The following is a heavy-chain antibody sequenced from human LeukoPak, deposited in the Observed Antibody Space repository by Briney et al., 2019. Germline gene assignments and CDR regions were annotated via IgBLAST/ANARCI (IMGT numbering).Heavy chain of an antibody. CDR2: ISPSGGST. CDR3: AKDGRWLEHHFDH. V-gene: IGHV1-46*01. CDR1: GYTFTSNY. J-gene: IGHJ4*02. D-gene: IGHD5-24*01. Sequence: ASVKVSCKAFGYTFTSNYMHWVRQAPGQGPEWMGVISPSGGSTTYAQKFQGRVTLTRDMSTSTDYLELSSLRSEDTAVYYCAKDGRWLEHHFDHWGQGILVTVSS.